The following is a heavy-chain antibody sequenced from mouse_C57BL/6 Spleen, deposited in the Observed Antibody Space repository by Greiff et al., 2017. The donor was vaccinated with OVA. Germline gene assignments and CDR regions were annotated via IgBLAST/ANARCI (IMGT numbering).Heavy chain of an antibody. Sequence: VQLQQSGPGLVQPSQSLSITCTVSGFSLTSYGVHWVRQSPGKGLEWLGVLWSGGSTDYNAAFISRLSISKDNSKSQVFFKMNSLQADDTAIYYSASLYYDYDEGYAMDYWGQGTSVTVSS. CDR1: GFSLTSYG. J-gene: IGHJ4*01. CDR3: ASLYYDYDEGYAMDY. V-gene: IGHV2-2*01. CDR2: LWSGGST. D-gene: IGHD2-4*01.